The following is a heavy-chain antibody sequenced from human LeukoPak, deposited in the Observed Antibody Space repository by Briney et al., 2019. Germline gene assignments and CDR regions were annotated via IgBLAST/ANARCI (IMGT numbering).Heavy chain of an antibody. J-gene: IGHJ3*02. Sequence: ASVKVSCKVSGYTLTELSMHWVRQAPGKGLEWMGGFDPEDGETIYAQKFQGRVTMTEDTSTDTAYMELSGLRSEDTAVYYCATNYYDSSGSFDIWGQGTMVTVSS. CDR3: ATNYYDSSGSFDI. CDR1: GYTLTELS. D-gene: IGHD3-22*01. CDR2: FDPEDGET. V-gene: IGHV1-24*01.